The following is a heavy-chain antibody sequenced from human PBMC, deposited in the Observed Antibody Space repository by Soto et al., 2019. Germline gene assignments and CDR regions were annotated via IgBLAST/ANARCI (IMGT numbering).Heavy chain of an antibody. CDR1: GGSISSYY. V-gene: IGHV4-59*01. J-gene: IGHJ6*02. CDR2: IYYSGSA. D-gene: IGHD5-18*01. Sequence: PSETLSLTCTVSGGSISSYYWSWIRQPPGKGLEWIGYIYYSGSANYNPSLKSRVTISVDTSKNQFSLKLSSVTDEDTAVYYCARGERVDQAMVSFDPFWNNQDPSSGMDVCGQETT. CDR3: ARGERVDQAMVSFDPFWNNQDPSSGMDV.